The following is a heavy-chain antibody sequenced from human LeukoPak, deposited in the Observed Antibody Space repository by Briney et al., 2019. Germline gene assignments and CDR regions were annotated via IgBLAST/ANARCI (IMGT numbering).Heavy chain of an antibody. J-gene: IGHJ4*02. V-gene: IGHV4-34*01. D-gene: IGHD3-22*01. CDR3: ARRSQWFYDSRAYQGFFDY. CDR1: GGSFSGYY. CDR2: INHSGST. Sequence: PSETLSLTCAVYGGSFSGYYWSWIRQPPGKGLEWIGEINHSGSTNYNPSLKSRVTISVDTSKNQFSLKLSSVTAADTAVYYCARRSQWFYDSRAYQGFFDYWGQGTLVTVSS.